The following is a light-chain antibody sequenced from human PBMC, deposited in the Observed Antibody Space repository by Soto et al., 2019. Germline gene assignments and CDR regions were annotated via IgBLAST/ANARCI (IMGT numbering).Light chain of an antibody. CDR3: QQFGRSPPSWT. CDR1: QSVSSNY. CDR2: GAS. Sequence: ETVLTQSPGTLSLSPGERATLSCRASQSVSSNYLAWYQQKPGQAPRLLMYGASTRATGIPDRFSRSGSGTNLTLTISRLEPEDFAVYSCQQFGRSPPSWTFGQGTKVEIK. V-gene: IGKV3-20*01. J-gene: IGKJ1*01.